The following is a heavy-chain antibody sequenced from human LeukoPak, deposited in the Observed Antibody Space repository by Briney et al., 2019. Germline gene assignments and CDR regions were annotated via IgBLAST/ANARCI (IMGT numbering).Heavy chain of an antibody. Sequence: SQTLSLTCTVSGGSISSYYWSWIRQPPGKGLEWIGYIYYSGSTNYNPSLKSRVTISVDTSKNQFSLKLSSVTAADTAVYYCARGGIAARPDWFDPWGQGTLVTVSS. V-gene: IGHV4-59*01. D-gene: IGHD6-6*01. CDR1: GGSISSYY. CDR2: IYYSGST. J-gene: IGHJ5*02. CDR3: ARGGIAARPDWFDP.